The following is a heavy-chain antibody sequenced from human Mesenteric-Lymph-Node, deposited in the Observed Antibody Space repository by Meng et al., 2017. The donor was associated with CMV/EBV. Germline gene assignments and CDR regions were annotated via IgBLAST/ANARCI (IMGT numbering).Heavy chain of an antibody. D-gene: IGHD6-13*01. J-gene: IGHJ4*02. V-gene: IGHV3-43*01. CDR2: ITWDGGTT. Sequence: GESLKISCAASGFNFDHYTMHWVRQAPGKGLEWVSLITWDGGTTDYVDSVKGRFTISRDNSKDSLYLQMNSLRTEDSALYFCAKDRGSIRWYDYWGQGTLVTVSS. CDR1: GFNFDHYT. CDR3: AKDRGSIRWYDY.